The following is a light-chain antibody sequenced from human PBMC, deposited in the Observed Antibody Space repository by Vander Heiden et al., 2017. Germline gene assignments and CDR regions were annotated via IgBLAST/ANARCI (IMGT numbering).Light chain of an antibody. CDR2: NND. J-gene: IGLJ2*01. Sequence: QSVLTQPPSTSGTPGQRVTISCSGSSSNIGSNAVNWYQQLPGAAPRLLLYNNDQRPSGVPDRFSGSKSGTSASLSVSGLRSEDEADYYCAAWDDSLTGLVFGGGTKLTVL. V-gene: IGLV1-44*01. CDR3: AAWDDSLTGLV. CDR1: SSNIGSNA.